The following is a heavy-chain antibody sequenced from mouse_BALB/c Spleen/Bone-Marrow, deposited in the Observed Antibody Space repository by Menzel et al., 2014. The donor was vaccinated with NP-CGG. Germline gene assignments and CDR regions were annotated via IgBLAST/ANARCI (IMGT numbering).Heavy chain of an antibody. D-gene: IGHD2-1*01. V-gene: IGHV1-80*01. J-gene: IGHJ2*01. CDR1: GYAFSNFW. CDR3: ARVYYGNLDY. CDR2: IHPGDGDT. Sequence: QVQLKQSGAELVRPGSSVKISCKASGYAFSNFWMSWVKQRPGQGLEWIGQIHPGDGDTNNNGKFKGKATLTTDKSSSTAYMQLSSLSSEDSAVYFCARVYYGNLDYWGQGTTLTVSS.